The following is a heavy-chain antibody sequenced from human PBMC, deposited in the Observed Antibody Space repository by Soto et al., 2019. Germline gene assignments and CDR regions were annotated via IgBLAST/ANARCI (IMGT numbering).Heavy chain of an antibody. CDR2: ISGGGGSTI. Sequence: PGGSLRLSCAVSGLDVSDYYMNWIRQAPGKGLEWISYISGGGGSTIYYTDSVKGRFTISRDNAKKSLYLDMNSLRAEDTAVYFCARGRGYYDSSGYDFWGQGTPVTVSS. CDR3: ARGRGYYDSSGYDF. CDR1: GLDVSDYY. D-gene: IGHD3-22*01. J-gene: IGHJ4*02. V-gene: IGHV3-11*01.